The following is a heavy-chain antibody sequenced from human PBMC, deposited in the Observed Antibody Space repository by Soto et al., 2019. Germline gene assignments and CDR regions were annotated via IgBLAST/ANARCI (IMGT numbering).Heavy chain of an antibody. Sequence: SETLSLTCAVYGGSFSGYYWSWIRQPPGKGLEWIGEINHSGSTNYNPSLKSRVTISVDTSKNQFSLKLSSVTAADTAVYYCARDIRGYSRALDNWGQGTQVTVSS. CDR1: GGSFSGYY. D-gene: IGHD5-18*01. CDR2: INHSGST. V-gene: IGHV4-34*01. CDR3: ARDIRGYSRALDN. J-gene: IGHJ4*02.